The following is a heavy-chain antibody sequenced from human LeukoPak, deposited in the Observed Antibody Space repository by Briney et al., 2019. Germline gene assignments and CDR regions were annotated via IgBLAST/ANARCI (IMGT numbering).Heavy chain of an antibody. CDR1: GFTLSNAW. J-gene: IGHJ4*02. CDR3: AKSGRDSSTDYFDY. Sequence: GGSLRLSCAASGFTLSNAWMNWVRQAPGKGLEWVSSISSSSSYIYYADSVKGRFTISRDNSRNTLYLQMNSLRAEDTAVYYCAKSGRDSSTDYFDYWGQGTLVTVSS. CDR2: ISSSSSYI. V-gene: IGHV3-21*01. D-gene: IGHD2-2*01.